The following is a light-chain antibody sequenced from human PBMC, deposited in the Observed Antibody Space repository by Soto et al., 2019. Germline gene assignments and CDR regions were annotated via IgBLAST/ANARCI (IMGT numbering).Light chain of an antibody. Sequence: EIVLTQSPGTLSLSPGERATLSCRASQTISRNNLDWYQQKPGQAPRLVIYGASSRATGIPDRFSGSGSGTDFTLTISRLEAEDFAVYYCHHYANSLWTFGQGTKVEIK. CDR2: GAS. CDR1: QTISRNN. V-gene: IGKV3-20*01. J-gene: IGKJ1*01. CDR3: HHYANSLWT.